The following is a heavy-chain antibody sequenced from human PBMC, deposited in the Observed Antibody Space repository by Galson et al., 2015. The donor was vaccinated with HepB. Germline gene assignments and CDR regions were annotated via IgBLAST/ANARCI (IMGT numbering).Heavy chain of an antibody. CDR2: IYPADSDA. CDR3: ARGEGYFDY. Sequence: QSGAEVKKPGDSLKISCKASGYRFTSYWIGWVRQLPGKGLEWMAIIYPADSDARYSPSFQGQVTISVDKSITIAYLQWSSLKASDTGIYYCARGEGYFDYWSQGTLITVSS. V-gene: IGHV5-51*01. J-gene: IGHJ4*02. D-gene: IGHD2-15*01. CDR1: GYRFTSYW.